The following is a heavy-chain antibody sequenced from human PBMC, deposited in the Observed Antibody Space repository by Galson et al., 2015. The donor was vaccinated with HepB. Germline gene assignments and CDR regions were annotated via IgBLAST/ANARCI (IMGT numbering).Heavy chain of an antibody. V-gene: IGHV1-18*01. Sequence: SVKVSCKASGYTFNKYGISWVRQAPGQGLEWMGWISTKRGNTKHAQNFQGRVTMTTETSTNTAYMELRSLRSADTAVYYCANGDEGGYYASWGQGTLVTVSS. CDR2: ISTKRGNT. D-gene: IGHD3-3*01. J-gene: IGHJ5*02. CDR1: GYTFNKYG. CDR3: ANGDEGGYYAS.